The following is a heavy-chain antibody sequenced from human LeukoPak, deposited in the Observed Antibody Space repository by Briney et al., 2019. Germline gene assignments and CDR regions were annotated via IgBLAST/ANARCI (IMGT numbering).Heavy chain of an antibody. V-gene: IGHV4-4*07. CDR1: GVSISSYY. CDR3: ARDGDSGSYIDY. D-gene: IGHD1-26*01. Sequence: SETLSLTCTVSGVSISSYYWSWIRQPAGKGLEWIGRIYTSGSTNYNPSLKSRVTMSVDTSKNQFSLKLSSVTAADTAVYYCARDGDSGSYIDYWGQGTLVTVSS. CDR2: IYTSGST. J-gene: IGHJ4*02.